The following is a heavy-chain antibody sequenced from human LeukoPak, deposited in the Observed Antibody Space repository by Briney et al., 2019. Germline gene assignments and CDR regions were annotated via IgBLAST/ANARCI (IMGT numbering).Heavy chain of an antibody. CDR2: ISYNSGTT. CDR1: GFTFYTYS. V-gene: IGHV3-23*01. J-gene: IGHJ6*02. D-gene: IGHD3-16*01. Sequence: GGSLRLSCAASGFTFYTYSMAWVRQAPGEGPECISTISYNSGTTRYADSVRGRFTISRDNSQNTLYLQMNSLRAEDTAIYYCAKSPYGGMDVWGQGTTVTVS. CDR3: AKSPYGGMDV.